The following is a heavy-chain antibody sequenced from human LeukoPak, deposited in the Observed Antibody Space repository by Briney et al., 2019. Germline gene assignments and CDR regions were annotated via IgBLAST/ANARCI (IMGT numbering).Heavy chain of an antibody. CDR1: GYTFTSYG. J-gene: IGHJ4*02. Sequence: ASVKVSCKASGYTFTSYGISWVRQAPGQGLEWMGWISAYNGNTNYAQKLQGRVTMTTDTSTSTAYMGLRSLRSDDTAVYYCAREGAIAVAGQPFDYWGQGTLVTVSS. CDR3: AREGAIAVAGQPFDY. V-gene: IGHV1-18*01. CDR2: ISAYNGNT. D-gene: IGHD6-19*01.